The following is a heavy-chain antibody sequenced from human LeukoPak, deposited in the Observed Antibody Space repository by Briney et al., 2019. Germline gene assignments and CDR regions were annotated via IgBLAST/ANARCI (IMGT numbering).Heavy chain of an antibody. J-gene: IGHJ4*02. Sequence: QPSETLSLTCAVYGGSFSGYYWSWIRQPPGKGLEWIGEINHRGSTNYNPSLKSRVTISVDTSKNQFSLKLSSVTAADTAVYYCARGLWFGELLYPYYFDYWGQGTLVTVSS. CDR3: ARGLWFGELLYPYYFDY. CDR1: GGSFSGYY. D-gene: IGHD3-10*01. CDR2: INHRGST. V-gene: IGHV4-34*01.